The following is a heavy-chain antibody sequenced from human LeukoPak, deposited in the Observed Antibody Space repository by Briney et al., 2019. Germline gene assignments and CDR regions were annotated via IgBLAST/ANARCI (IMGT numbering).Heavy chain of an antibody. Sequence: GGSLRLSCAASGFTFSSYGMHWVRQAPGKGLEWVAVISYDGSNKYYADSVKGRFTISRDNSKNTLYLQMNSLRAEDTAVYYCARGLIFPWELLVFDYWGQGTLVTVSS. CDR3: ARGLIFPWELLVFDY. CDR2: ISYDGSNK. D-gene: IGHD1-26*01. V-gene: IGHV3-30*03. CDR1: GFTFSSYG. J-gene: IGHJ4*02.